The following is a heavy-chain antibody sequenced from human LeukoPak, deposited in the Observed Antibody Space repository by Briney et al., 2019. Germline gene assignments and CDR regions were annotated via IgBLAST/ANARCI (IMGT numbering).Heavy chain of an antibody. D-gene: IGHD3-22*01. CDR2: ISGSGGST. CDR3: AKSSYYDSTLGAFDI. Sequence: GGSLRLSCAASGFTFSSYGMSWVRQAPGKGPEWVSAISGSGGSTYYADSVKGRFTISRDNSKNTLYLQMNSLRAEDTAVYYCAKSSYYDSTLGAFDIWGQGTMVTVSS. V-gene: IGHV3-23*01. J-gene: IGHJ3*02. CDR1: GFTFSSYG.